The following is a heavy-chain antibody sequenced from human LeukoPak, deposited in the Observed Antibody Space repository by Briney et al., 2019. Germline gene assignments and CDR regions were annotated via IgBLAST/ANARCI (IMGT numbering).Heavy chain of an antibody. J-gene: IGHJ6*02. Sequence: GGSLRLSCAASGFTFSSYAMHWVRQAPGKGLEWVAVISYDGSNKYYADSVKGRFTISRDNSKNTLYLQMNSLRAEDTAVYYCARTLWFGELFLYYYYGMDVWGQGTTVTVSS. CDR1: GFTFSSYA. CDR2: ISYDGSNK. V-gene: IGHV3-30-3*01. D-gene: IGHD3-10*01. CDR3: ARTLWFGELFLYYYYGMDV.